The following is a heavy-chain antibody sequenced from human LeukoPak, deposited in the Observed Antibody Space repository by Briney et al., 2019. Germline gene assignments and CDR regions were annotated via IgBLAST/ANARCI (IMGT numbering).Heavy chain of an antibody. J-gene: IGHJ4*02. D-gene: IGHD2-15*01. CDR1: GFSFSNYW. CDR3: ARDQRWFDY. V-gene: IGHV3-7*05. Sequence: GGSLRLSCAASGFSFSNYWMMWLRQAPGKGLEWVANINQDGSQNTYVDSVKGRFTISRDNAKNSVYLQMNSLRAEDTAVYYCARDQRWFDYWGQGTLVTVS. CDR2: INQDGSQN.